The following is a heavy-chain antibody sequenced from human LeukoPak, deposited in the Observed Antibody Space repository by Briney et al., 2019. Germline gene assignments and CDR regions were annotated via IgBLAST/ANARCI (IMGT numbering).Heavy chain of an antibody. CDR1: GYTFTGYY. J-gene: IGHJ5*02. V-gene: IGHV1-2*02. Sequence: ASVKVSCKASGYTFTGYYMHWVRQAPGQGLEWMGWINPNSGGTNYAQKFQGRVTMTRDTSISTAYMELSRLRSDDTAVYYCARGGSRFDWSADWFDPWGQGTLVTVSS. CDR2: INPNSGGT. CDR3: ARGGSRFDWSADWFDP. D-gene: IGHD3-9*01.